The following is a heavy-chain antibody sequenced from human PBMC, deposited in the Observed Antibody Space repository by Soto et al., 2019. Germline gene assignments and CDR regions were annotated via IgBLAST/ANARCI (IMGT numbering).Heavy chain of an antibody. J-gene: IGHJ4*02. V-gene: IGHV3-13*01. CDR2: IGTAGYT. CDR1: GFTFSSYD. CDR3: PRGPRDYFDY. Sequence: VGSLRLSCAVSGFTFSSYDMHWVRQATGKGLELVSAIGTAGYTYYPGSVKGRFTISRENAKNSLYLQMNTLRDGDTAVYSCPRGPRDYFDYWGQGTLDTGSS.